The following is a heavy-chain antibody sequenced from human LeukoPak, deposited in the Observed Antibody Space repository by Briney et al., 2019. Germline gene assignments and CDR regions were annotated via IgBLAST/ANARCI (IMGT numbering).Heavy chain of an antibody. V-gene: IGHV4-59*01. D-gene: IGHD6-19*01. J-gene: IGHJ4*02. CDR1: GGSISSYY. CDR3: ARHRPLLRYSSGWYAYYFDY. CDR2: IYYSGST. Sequence: KPSGTLSLTCTVSGGSISSYYWSWIRQPPGKGLEWIGYIYYSGSTNYNPSLKSRVTISVDTSKNQFSLKLSSVTAADTAVYYCARHRPLLRYSSGWYAYYFDYWGQGTLVTVSS.